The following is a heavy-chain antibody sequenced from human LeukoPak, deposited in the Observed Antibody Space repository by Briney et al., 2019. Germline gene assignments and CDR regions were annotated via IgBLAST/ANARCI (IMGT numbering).Heavy chain of an antibody. J-gene: IGHJ4*02. V-gene: IGHV3-7*05. CDR3: ARRGTSSSWAHFDY. Sequence: GGSLRLSCAASGFTFSSYLMTWVRQAPGKGLEWVAKIKQDGSEKYYVDSVKGRFTISRDNAKNSLYLQMNSLGAEDTAVYYCARRGTSSSWAHFDYWGQGTLVTVSS. CDR1: GFTFSSYL. CDR2: IKQDGSEK. D-gene: IGHD6-13*01.